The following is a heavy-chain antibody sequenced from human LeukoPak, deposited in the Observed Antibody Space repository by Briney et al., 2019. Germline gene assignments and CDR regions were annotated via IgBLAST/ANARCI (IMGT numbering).Heavy chain of an antibody. J-gene: IGHJ4*02. Sequence: PGGSLRLSCAASGFTFSSYSMNWARQAPGKGLEWVSSISSSSSYIYYADSVKGRFTISRDNAKNSLYLQMNSLRAEDTAVYYCARDLLGMAYYFDYWGQGTLVTVSS. V-gene: IGHV3-21*01. CDR3: ARDLLGMAYYFDY. CDR2: ISSSSSYI. D-gene: IGHD1-14*01. CDR1: GFTFSSYS.